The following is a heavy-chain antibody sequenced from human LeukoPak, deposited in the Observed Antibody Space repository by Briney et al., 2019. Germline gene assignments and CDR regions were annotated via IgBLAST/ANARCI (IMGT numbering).Heavy chain of an antibody. V-gene: IGHV4-59*01. CDR1: GGSISSYY. Sequence: PSETLSLTCTVSGGSISSYYWSRIRQPPGKGLEWIGYIYYTGSTNFNPSLKSRVTMSLDTSKNQFSLKLNSVTAADTAVYYCATGRAAAGSLGYWGQGILVTVSS. J-gene: IGHJ4*02. D-gene: IGHD6-25*01. CDR2: IYYTGST. CDR3: ATGRAAAGSLGY.